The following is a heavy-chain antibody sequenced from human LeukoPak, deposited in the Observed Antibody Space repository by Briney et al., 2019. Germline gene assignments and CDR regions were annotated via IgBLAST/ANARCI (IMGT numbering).Heavy chain of an antibody. D-gene: IGHD5-12*01. Sequence: GGSLRLSCAASGFTFRSYWMTWVRQAPGKGLEWVANIKQDGNETNYVDSVKGRFTISRDNAKNSLYLQMNSLRVEDTAVYYCARDAGNSGYDLFDFWGQGTLVTVSS. V-gene: IGHV3-7*04. CDR2: IKQDGNET. CDR3: ARDAGNSGYDLFDF. J-gene: IGHJ4*02. CDR1: GFTFRSYW.